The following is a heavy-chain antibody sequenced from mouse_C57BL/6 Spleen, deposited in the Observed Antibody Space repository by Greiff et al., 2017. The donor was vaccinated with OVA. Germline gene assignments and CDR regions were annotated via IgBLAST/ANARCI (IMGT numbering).Heavy chain of an antibody. CDR1: GFSLRTFGMG. J-gene: IGHJ1*03. Sequence: QGTLKDSGPGILQPSQPLSLPCSFSGFSLRTFGMGVGWIRQPSGKGLEWLAHIWWVDDKYYNPALKSRLTISMNTSKNQVFRKIANVDTADTATYYCARIYGRDGYFDVWGTGTTVTVSS. CDR3: ARIYGRDGYFDV. V-gene: IGHV8-8*01. D-gene: IGHD1-1*01. CDR2: IWWVDDK.